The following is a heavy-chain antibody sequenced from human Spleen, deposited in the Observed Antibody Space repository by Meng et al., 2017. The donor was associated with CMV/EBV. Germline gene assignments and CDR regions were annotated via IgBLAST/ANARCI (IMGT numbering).Heavy chain of an antibody. CDR1: GFTFSTYA. Sequence: GESLKISCAASGFTFSTYAMHWVRQAPDKGLEWVAIMSSDGIHKYYADSVKGRFTISRDNSKNTLYLQMNSLRGEDTAVYYCASSDAGDYWGQGTLVTVSS. CDR2: MSSDGIHK. D-gene: IGHD2-8*01. CDR3: ASSDAGDY. J-gene: IGHJ4*02. V-gene: IGHV3-30-3*01.